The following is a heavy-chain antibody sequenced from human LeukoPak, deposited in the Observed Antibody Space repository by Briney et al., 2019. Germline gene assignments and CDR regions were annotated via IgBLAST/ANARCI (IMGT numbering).Heavy chain of an antibody. V-gene: IGHV3-15*01. J-gene: IGHJ4*02. CDR3: TTGEVGATRDY. Sequence: GGSLRLSCAASGFTFSNAWMSWVRQAPGKGLEWVGRIISKTDGGTTDYAAPVKGRFTISRDDSKITLYLQMNSLKTEDTAAYYCTTGEVGATRDYWGQGTLVTVSS. CDR2: IISKTDGGTT. D-gene: IGHD1-26*01. CDR1: GFTFSNAW.